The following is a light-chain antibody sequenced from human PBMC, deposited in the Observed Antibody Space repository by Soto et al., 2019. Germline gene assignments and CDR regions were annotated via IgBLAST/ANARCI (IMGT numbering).Light chain of an antibody. J-gene: IGLJ2*01. V-gene: IGLV2-23*01. CDR2: EGS. CDR1: SSDVGSYNL. CDR3: CSYAGSSTHVV. Sequence: QPASVSGSPGQSITISCTGTSSDVGSYNLVSWYQQHPGKAPKLMIYEGSKRPSGVSNRFSGSKSGNTASLTISGLQAEDEADYYCCSYAGSSTHVVFGGGTKLTVL.